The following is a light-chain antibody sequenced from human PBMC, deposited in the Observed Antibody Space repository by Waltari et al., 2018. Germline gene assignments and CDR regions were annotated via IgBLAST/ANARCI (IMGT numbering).Light chain of an antibody. V-gene: IGLV1-40*01. CDR3: HSYDSSLSGVV. J-gene: IGLJ2*01. CDR1: SSNIGAGYD. Sequence: QSVLTQPPSVSGAPGQRVTISCTGSSSNIGAGYDVHWYQQLPGTAPKLLIYGNSTRPAGVPDRFSGSKSGTSASLAITGLQAEDEADYYCHSYDSSLSGVVFGGGTKLTVL. CDR2: GNS.